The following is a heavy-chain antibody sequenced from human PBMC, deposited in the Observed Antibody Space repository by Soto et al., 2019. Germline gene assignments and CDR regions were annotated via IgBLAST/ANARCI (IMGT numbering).Heavy chain of an antibody. CDR2: ISGSGGST. Sequence: GGSLRLSCAASGFTFSSYAMSWVRQAPGKGLEWVSAISGSGGSTYYADSVKGRFTISRDNSKNTLYLQMNSLRAEDTAVYYCNLDQAAAGTGDWFDPWGQGTLVTVSS. D-gene: IGHD6-19*01. J-gene: IGHJ5*02. V-gene: IGHV3-23*01. CDR3: NLDQAAAGTGDWFDP. CDR1: GFTFSSYA.